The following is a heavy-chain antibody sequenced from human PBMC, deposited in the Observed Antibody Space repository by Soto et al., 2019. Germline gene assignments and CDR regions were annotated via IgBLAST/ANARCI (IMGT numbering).Heavy chain of an antibody. CDR1: GGTFSKYA. CDR3: ARPLRDRNYYYGMAV. Sequence: QVQLVQSGAEMQQPGASVRVSCKASGGTFSKYAFSWVRQAPGQGLEWLGGTIPMFGTPNYAQKFQGRVAISADESTATVYMELSSLRSEDTAVYFCARPLRDRNYYYGMAVWGQGTTDNVSS. V-gene: IGHV1-69*01. CDR2: TIPMFGTP. D-gene: IGHD3-22*01. J-gene: IGHJ6*02.